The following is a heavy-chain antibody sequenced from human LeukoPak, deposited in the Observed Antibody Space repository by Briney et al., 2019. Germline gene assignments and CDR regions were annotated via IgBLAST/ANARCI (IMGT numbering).Heavy chain of an antibody. CDR3: ARGSPPYNSGWAIYNWFDP. J-gene: IGHJ5*02. V-gene: IGHV4-34*01. CDR2: INHSGST. Sequence: SETLSLTCAVYGGSFSGYYWSWIRQPPGKGLEWIGEINHSGSTNYNPSLTSRVTISVDTSKKQFSLKLNSVTAADTAVYYCARGSPPYNSGWAIYNWFDPWGQGTLVTVSS. D-gene: IGHD6-19*01. CDR1: GGSFSGYY.